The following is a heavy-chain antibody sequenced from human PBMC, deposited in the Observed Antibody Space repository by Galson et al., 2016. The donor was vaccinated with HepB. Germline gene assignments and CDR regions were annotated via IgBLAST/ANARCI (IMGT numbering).Heavy chain of an antibody. CDR2: VYITGDT. V-gene: IGHV3-53*01. J-gene: IGHJ4*02. D-gene: IGHD4-11*01. CDR3: ARDTSVTKGALDY. Sequence: SLRLSCAASGFSVSNTYMTWVRQSPGKGLEWVSVVYITGDTYYADYVKGRFTVSRDTSRNTLYLQMHRLIAEDTAVYFCARDTSVTKGALDYWGQGTLVTVSS. CDR1: GFSVSNTY.